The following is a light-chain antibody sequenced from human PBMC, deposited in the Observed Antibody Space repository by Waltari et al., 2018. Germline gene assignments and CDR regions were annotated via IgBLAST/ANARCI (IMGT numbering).Light chain of an antibody. CDR3: QTWATDIRGV. Sequence: QLELTQSPSASASLGASVKLTCTLSSGHSSYAVAWHQQQPEKGPRYLMKVKSDGSHRKGDGCPDRFSGSSAGAERYLTISSLQSEDEADYYCQTWATDIRGVFGGGTKLTVL. CDR2: VKSDGSH. V-gene: IGLV4-69*01. CDR1: SGHSSYA. J-gene: IGLJ2*01.